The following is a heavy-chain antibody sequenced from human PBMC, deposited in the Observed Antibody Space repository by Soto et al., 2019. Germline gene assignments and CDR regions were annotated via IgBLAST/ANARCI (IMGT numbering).Heavy chain of an antibody. CDR3: VRLRIGAGGIPFDY. J-gene: IGHJ4*02. V-gene: IGHV1-3*01. Sequence: ASVEVSCKASGYTFTSYAMHWVRQAHGQRLEWMGWINAGNGNTKYSQKFQGRVTITRDTSASTAYMELSSLRSEDTAVYYCVRLRIGAGGIPFDYWGQGTLVTVSS. CDR1: GYTFTSYA. D-gene: IGHD6-13*01. CDR2: INAGNGNT.